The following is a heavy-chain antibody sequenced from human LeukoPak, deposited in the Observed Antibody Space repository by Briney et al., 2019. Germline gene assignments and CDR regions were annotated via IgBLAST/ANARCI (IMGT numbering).Heavy chain of an antibody. V-gene: IGHV4-39*07. CDR2: IYYSGIT. J-gene: IGHJ4*02. CDR1: GDSISSSSYY. Sequence: SETLSLTCTVSGDSISSSSYYWGWIRQPPGKGLEWIGSIYYSGITYYNPSLKSRVTISLDTSKNQFSLKLSSVTAADTAVYYCARSWELLEAFDYWGQGTLVTVSS. CDR3: ARSWELLEAFDY. D-gene: IGHD1-26*01.